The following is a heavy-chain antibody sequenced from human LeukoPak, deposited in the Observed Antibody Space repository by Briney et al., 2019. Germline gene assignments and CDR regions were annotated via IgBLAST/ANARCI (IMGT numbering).Heavy chain of an antibody. CDR3: ARALGSPLDH. CDR2: INSDGDIT. D-gene: IGHD1-26*01. J-gene: IGHJ4*02. V-gene: IGHV3-74*01. CDR1: GFTFSISW. Sequence: GGSLRLSCAASGFTFSISWMHWVRQAPGKGLMWVSRINSDGDITNYADSVKGRFTISRDNAKNTMYLQMNSLRADDTAVYYCARALGSPLDHWGQGTLVTVSS.